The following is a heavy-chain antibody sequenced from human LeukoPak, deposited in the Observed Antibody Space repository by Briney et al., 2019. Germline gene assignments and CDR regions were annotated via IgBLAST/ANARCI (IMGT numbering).Heavy chain of an antibody. CDR1: GGSISSSSYY. D-gene: IGHD3-10*01. J-gene: IGHJ3*02. V-gene: IGHV4-39*01. Sequence: PSETLSLTCTVSGGSISSSSYYWGWLRQPPGKGLEWIGSGYYSGSTYYNPSLQSRVTISVDTSKNQFSLKLSSVTAADTAVYYCARQAYYYGSGRRDAFDIWGQGTMVTVSS. CDR2: GYYSGST. CDR3: ARQAYYYGSGRRDAFDI.